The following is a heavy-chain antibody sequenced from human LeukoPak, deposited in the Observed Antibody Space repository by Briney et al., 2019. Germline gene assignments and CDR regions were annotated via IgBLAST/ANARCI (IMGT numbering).Heavy chain of an antibody. V-gene: IGHV4-59*01. CDR2: IYYNGYT. Sequence: PSETLSLTCTVSGGSIGTYYWSWIRQPPGKGLEWIGYIYYNGYTDYNPSLKSRVTISLHTSKNQFSLKLSSVNAADTAVYYCARVTGYMIEDYFDYWGQGTLVTVSS. CDR1: GGSIGTYY. D-gene: IGHD3-22*01. J-gene: IGHJ4*02. CDR3: ARVTGYMIEDYFDY.